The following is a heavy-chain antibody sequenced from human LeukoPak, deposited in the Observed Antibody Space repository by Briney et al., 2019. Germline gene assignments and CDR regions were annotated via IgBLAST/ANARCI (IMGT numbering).Heavy chain of an antibody. CDR3: ARYCTGGSCYYGMDV. D-gene: IGHD2-15*01. CDR2: IYPGDSDT. Sequence: GESLKISCKGSGYSFTNYVIGWVRQMPGKGLEWMGVIYPGDSDTKYSPSFQGQVTILVDKSMSTAYVQWSSLKASDTAMYYCARYCTGGSCYYGMDVWGQGTMVTVSS. CDR1: GYSFTNYV. V-gene: IGHV5-51*01. J-gene: IGHJ6*02.